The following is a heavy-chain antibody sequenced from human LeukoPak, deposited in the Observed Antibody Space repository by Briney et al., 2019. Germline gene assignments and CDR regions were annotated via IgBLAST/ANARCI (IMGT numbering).Heavy chain of an antibody. V-gene: IGHV1-69*05. J-gene: IGHJ4*02. Sequence: GASVKVSCKASGGTFSSYAISWVLQAPGQGLEWMGRIIPIFGTANYAQKLQGRVTITTDESTSTAYMELSSLRSEDTAVYYCARSTGYCSGGSCSAFGYWGQGTLVTVSS. CDR1: GGTFSSYA. CDR2: IIPIFGTA. CDR3: ARSTGYCSGGSCSAFGY. D-gene: IGHD2-15*01.